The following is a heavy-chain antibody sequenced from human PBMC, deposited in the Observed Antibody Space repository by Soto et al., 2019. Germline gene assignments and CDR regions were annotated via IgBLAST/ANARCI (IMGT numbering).Heavy chain of an antibody. D-gene: IGHD1-7*01. CDR3: AIGGAELELPGAFDI. V-gene: IGHV5-51*01. Sequence: SGESLKISCKGSGYSFTSYWIGWVRQMPGKGLEWMGIIYPGDSDTRYSPSFQGQVTISADKSISTAYLQWSSLKASDTAMYYCAIGGAELELPGAFDIWGQGTMVTVSS. J-gene: IGHJ3*02. CDR2: IYPGDSDT. CDR1: GYSFTSYW.